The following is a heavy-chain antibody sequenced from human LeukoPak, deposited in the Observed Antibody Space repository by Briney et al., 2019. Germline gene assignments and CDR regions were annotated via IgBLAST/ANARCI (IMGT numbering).Heavy chain of an antibody. CDR2: IRYDGSNK. CDR3: AKGEGFYGDYEGY. CDR1: GFTFSSYG. D-gene: IGHD4-17*01. Sequence: GGSLRLSCAASGFTFSSYGMHWVRQAPGKGLEWVAFIRYDGSNKYYADSVKGRFTISRDNSKNTLYLQMNSLRAEDTAVYYRAKGEGFYGDYEGYWGQGTLVTVSS. J-gene: IGHJ4*02. V-gene: IGHV3-30*02.